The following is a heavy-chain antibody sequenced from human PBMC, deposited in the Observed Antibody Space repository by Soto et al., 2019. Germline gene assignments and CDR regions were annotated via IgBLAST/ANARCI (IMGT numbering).Heavy chain of an antibody. CDR1: GFTFSNAW. J-gene: IGHJ6*02. CDR3: TTQNCSGGSCYSGYYYYGLEG. V-gene: IGHV3-15*07. D-gene: IGHD2-15*01. CDR2: IKSKTDGGTA. Sequence: EVQLVESGGGLVKPGGSLRLSCAASGFTFSNAWMNWVRQAPGKGLEWVGRIKSKTDGGTADYAAPVKGRFTISRDDSKNTLYLQMDSLITEDTAVYYCTTQNCSGGSCYSGYYYYGLEGWGQGTTVSVSS.